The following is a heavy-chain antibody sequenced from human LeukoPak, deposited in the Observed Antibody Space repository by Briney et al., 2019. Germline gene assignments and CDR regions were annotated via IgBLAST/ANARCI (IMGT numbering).Heavy chain of an antibody. CDR3: AKGYGSGSYRHFDY. J-gene: IGHJ4*02. CDR2: ISWNSGSI. Sequence: GGSLRLSCAASGFTFDDYAMHWVRQAPGKGLEWVSGISWNSGSIGYADSVKGRFTISRDNAKNTLYLQMNSLRAEDTALYYCAKGYGSGSYRHFDYWGQGTLVTVSS. D-gene: IGHD3-10*01. V-gene: IGHV3-9*01. CDR1: GFTFDDYA.